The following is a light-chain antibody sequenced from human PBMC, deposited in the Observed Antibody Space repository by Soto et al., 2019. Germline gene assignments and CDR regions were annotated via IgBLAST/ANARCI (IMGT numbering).Light chain of an antibody. CDR1: QTINSW. CDR3: QQYDSYSSGP. J-gene: IGKJ1*01. V-gene: IGKV1-5*01. CDR2: EAS. Sequence: TQSISNMSASVGDRVTITCRASQTINSWLAWYQQKPGKAPKVLIFEASSLKTGVPSRFSGSGSGTEFTLTISNLQPDDFATYYCQQYDSYSSGPFGQGTKVDVK.